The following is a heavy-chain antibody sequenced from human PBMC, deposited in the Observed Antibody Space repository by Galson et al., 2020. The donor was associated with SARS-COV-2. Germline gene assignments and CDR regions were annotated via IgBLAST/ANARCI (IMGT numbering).Heavy chain of an antibody. CDR3: ASCVEGGTNYYYYGMDV. D-gene: IGHD1-1*01. CDR2: IIPIFGTA. V-gene: IGHV1-69*01. Sequence: KISCKASGGTFSSYAISWVRQAPGQGLEWMGGIIPIFGTANYAQKFQGRVTITADESTSTAYMELSSLRSEDTAVYYCASCVEGGTNYYYYGMDVWGQGTTVTVSS. CDR1: GGTFSSYA. J-gene: IGHJ6*02.